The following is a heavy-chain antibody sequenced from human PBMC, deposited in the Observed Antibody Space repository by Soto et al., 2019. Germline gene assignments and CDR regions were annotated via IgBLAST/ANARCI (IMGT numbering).Heavy chain of an antibody. V-gene: IGHV4-31*03. CDR2: IYYSGST. Sequence: QVQLQESGPGLVKPSQTLSLTCTVSGGSISSGGYYWSWIRQHPGKGLEWIGYIYYSGSTYYNPSLKSRVTISVDTSKNQFSLKLSSVTAADTAVYYCARVSHHYYDFWSGYFLGWFDPWGQGTLVTVSS. J-gene: IGHJ5*02. CDR1: GGSISSGGYY. D-gene: IGHD3-3*01. CDR3: ARVSHHYYDFWSGYFLGWFDP.